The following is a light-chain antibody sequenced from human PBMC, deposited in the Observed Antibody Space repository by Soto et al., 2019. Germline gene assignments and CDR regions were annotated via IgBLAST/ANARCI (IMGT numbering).Light chain of an antibody. CDR2: EAS. V-gene: IGKV1-33*01. CDR3: QHYVNLPLT. CDR1: QDINNY. Sequence: DIQMTQSPSSLSASVGDRVTITCQASQDINNYLNWYQQKPGKAPKLLIYEASSVETGVPSRFSGGGSGAHFTFTISSLQPEDFATYYCQHYVNLPLTFGGGTKVDIK. J-gene: IGKJ4*01.